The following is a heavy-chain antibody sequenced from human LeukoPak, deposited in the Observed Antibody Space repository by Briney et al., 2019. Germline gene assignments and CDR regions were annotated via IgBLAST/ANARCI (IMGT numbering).Heavy chain of an antibody. J-gene: IGHJ3*02. CDR3: ARDWRAMNAFDI. V-gene: IGHV3-7*01. D-gene: IGHD5-18*01. CDR2: IKQDGSTK. CDR1: GFTFSTYW. Sequence: SGGSLRLSCAASGFTFSTYWMSWVRQAPGKGLEWVANIKQDGSTKYYVDSVKGRFTISRDNAKNSLYLQMNSLRAEDTAVYYCARDWRAMNAFDIWGQGTMVTVSS.